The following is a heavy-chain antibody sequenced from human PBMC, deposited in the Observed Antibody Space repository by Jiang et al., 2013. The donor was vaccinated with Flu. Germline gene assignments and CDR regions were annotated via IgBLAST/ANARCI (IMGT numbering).Heavy chain of an antibody. CDR2: INTNTGT. J-gene: IGHJ4*02. Sequence: PGQGLEWMGWINTNTGTNVCPGLHRRSVFXLDTSVSTAYLEINSLEPEDTAVYYCARTLQPSYEGDLKLYYSDYWGQGTLVTVSS. CDR3: ARTLQPSYEGDLKLYYSDY. D-gene: IGHD5-24*01. V-gene: IGHV7-4-1*02.